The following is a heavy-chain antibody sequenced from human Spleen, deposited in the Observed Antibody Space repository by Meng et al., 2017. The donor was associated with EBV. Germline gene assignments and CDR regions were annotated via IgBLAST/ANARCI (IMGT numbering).Heavy chain of an antibody. CDR1: GGSISTDSW. D-gene: IGHD1-26*01. V-gene: IGHV4-4*02. J-gene: IGHJ4*02. CDR2: IHHSGST. Sequence: QVHLPGSGPVLVKPYGTLSLPCVVSGGSISTDSWWSWVRQPPGKGLEWIGEIHHSGSTNYNPSLKSRVSMSLDKSKSQFSLRLSSMTAADTAVYYCARANLKDLLRTYFDFWGQGTLVTVSS. CDR3: ARANLKDLLRTYFDF.